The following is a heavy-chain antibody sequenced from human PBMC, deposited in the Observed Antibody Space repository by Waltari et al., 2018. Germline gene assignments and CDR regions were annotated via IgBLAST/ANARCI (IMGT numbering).Heavy chain of an antibody. V-gene: IGHV3-74*01. J-gene: IGHJ4*02. D-gene: IGHD3-3*01. Sequence: VLLVESGGGLVQPGGSLRLSCAASGFTFSASRMHGVRQAPGKGLVWVSLINADGRATLYADSVKGRFTMSRDNAKDTLYLQMNSLRGEDTAVYYCAIQISGVVFWGQGTLVTVSS. CDR1: GFTFSASR. CDR3: AIQISGVVF. CDR2: INADGRAT.